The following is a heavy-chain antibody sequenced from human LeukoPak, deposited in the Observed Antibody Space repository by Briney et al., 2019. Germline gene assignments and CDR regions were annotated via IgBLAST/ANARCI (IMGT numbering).Heavy chain of an antibody. D-gene: IGHD1-7*01. CDR3: AKIGGSLELYYYYGMDV. Sequence: GGSLRLFCAASGFTFSSYAMRWVRQAPGKGLEWVSAISGSGGSTYYADSVKGRFTISRDNSKNTLYLQMNSLRAEDTAVYYCAKIGGSLELYYYYGMDVWGQGTTVTVSS. CDR2: ISGSGGST. J-gene: IGHJ6*02. V-gene: IGHV3-23*01. CDR1: GFTFSSYA.